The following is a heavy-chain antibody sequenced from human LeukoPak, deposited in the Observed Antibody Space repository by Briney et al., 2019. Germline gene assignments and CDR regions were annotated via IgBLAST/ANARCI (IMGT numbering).Heavy chain of an antibody. D-gene: IGHD2-2*01. J-gene: IGHJ6*04. CDR3: ARGIVVVPAATDGMDV. V-gene: IGHV4-61*01. CDR2: IYYSGST. Sequence: PSETLSLTCTVSGGSVSSGSYYWSWIRQPPGKGLEWIGYIYYSGSTNYHPSLKSRVTISVDTSKNQFSLKLSSVTAADTAVYYCARGIVVVPAATDGMDVWGKGTTVTVSS. CDR1: GGSVSSGSYY.